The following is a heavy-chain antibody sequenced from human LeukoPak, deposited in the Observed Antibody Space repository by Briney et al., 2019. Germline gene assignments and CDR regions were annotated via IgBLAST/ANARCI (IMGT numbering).Heavy chain of an antibody. CDR2: VNHSGST. CDR1: GGSLSGYY. CDR3: ARGASRAPSGWMRY. J-gene: IGHJ4*02. D-gene: IGHD6-19*01. V-gene: IGHV4-34*01. Sequence: SETLSLTCAVYGGSLSGYYWTWIRQPPGKGLEWIGEVNHSGSTNYSPSLKSRVTISVDTSKNQFSLKLSSVTAADTAVYYCARGASRAPSGWMRYWGQGTLVTVSS.